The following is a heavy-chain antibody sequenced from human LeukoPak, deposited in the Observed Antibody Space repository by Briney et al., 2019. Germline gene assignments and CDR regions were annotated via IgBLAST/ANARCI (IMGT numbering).Heavy chain of an antibody. D-gene: IGHD6-19*01. Sequence: SETLSLTCTVSGGSISSSSYYWGWIRQPPGKGLEWIGYIYYSGSTNYNPSLKSRVTISVDTSKNQFSLKLSSVTAADTAVYYCASYYGSGPSFQHWGQGTLVTVSS. CDR1: GGSISSSSYY. J-gene: IGHJ1*01. V-gene: IGHV4-61*05. CDR2: IYYSGST. CDR3: ASYYGSGPSFQH.